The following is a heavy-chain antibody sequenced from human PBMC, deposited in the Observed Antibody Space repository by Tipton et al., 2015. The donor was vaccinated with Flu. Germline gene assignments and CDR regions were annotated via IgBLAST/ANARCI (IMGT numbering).Heavy chain of an antibody. CDR2: VYYYGNT. D-gene: IGHD5-12*01. CDR1: GGSIVDSSYY. Sequence: GLVKPSETLSLSCTVSGGSIVDSSYYWDWIRQTPGKGLEWIGSVYYYGNTYYNPSLKSRVTISVDTSKNQFFLKLSSVTAADTAVYYCARRGGGYKYLYGMDVWGQGTTVTVSS. CDR3: ARRGGGYKYLYGMDV. V-gene: IGHV4-39*01. J-gene: IGHJ6*02.